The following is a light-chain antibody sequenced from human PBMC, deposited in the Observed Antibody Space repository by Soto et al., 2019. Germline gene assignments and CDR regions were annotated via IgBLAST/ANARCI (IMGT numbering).Light chain of an antibody. V-gene: IGLV2-14*01. CDR1: SSDVGGYKD. Sequence: QSVLTQPASVSGSPGQSITISCTGTSSDVGGYKDVTWYQQNPGKAPKVLIYEVSHRFSGVCNRFSGSKSGNTASLTISGLQAEDEADYFCSSYTSTNTYVFGSGTKVTVL. CDR2: EVS. CDR3: SSYTSTNTYV. J-gene: IGLJ1*01.